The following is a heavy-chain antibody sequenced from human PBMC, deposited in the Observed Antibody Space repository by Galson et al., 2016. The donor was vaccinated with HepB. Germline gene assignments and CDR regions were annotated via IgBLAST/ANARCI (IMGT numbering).Heavy chain of an antibody. CDR1: GFTFSSYA. Sequence: SLRLSCAASGFTFSSYAMHWVRQAPGKGLERVSGISWNSGSKHYAESVKGRFTISRDNAKKSLYLQMDSLRTEDTALYYCAKGETFLAIYGMDVWGKGTTVTVS. J-gene: IGHJ6*04. V-gene: IGHV3-9*01. CDR3: AKGETFLAIYGMDV. D-gene: IGHD3-3*02. CDR2: ISWNSGSK.